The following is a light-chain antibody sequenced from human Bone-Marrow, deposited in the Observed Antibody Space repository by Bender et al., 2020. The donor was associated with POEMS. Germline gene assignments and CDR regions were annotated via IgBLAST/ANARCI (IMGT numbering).Light chain of an antibody. Sequence: GTPGQRVTISCSGGSSNIGAHAVNWYQHLPGTAPKLLIYSSHRRPSEVPDRFSSSRSGTSASLAISGLQSEDEADYYCAVWDDSLNGWVFGGGTKLTVL. CDR3: AVWDDSLNGWV. CDR1: SSNIGAHA. J-gene: IGLJ3*02. V-gene: IGLV1-44*01. CDR2: SSH.